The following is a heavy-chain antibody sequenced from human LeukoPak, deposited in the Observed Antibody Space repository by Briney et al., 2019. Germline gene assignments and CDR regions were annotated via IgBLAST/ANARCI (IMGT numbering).Heavy chain of an antibody. J-gene: IGHJ4*02. CDR1: GFSFSTYA. V-gene: IGHV3-23*01. Sequence: GSLRLSCAASGFSFSTYAMSWVRQAPGKGLEWVSGVNGNGGSTSYADSVKGRFTIFRGNSKNTVYLQMNSLRVEDTAVYYCAKSLYGGCDYWGQGTVVTVSS. CDR2: VNGNGGST. D-gene: IGHD3-16*02. CDR3: AKSLYGGCDY.